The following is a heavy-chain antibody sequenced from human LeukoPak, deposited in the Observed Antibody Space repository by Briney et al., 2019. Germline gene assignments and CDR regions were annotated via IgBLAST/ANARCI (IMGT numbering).Heavy chain of an antibody. CDR2: IRYDGSNK. V-gene: IGHV3-30*02. CDR1: GFTFSSYG. D-gene: IGHD2-21*02. J-gene: IGHJ4*02. Sequence: GSLRLSCAASGFTFSSYGMHWVRQAPGRGLEWVAFIRYDGSNKYYADSVKGRFTISRDNSKNTLYLQMNSLRAEDTAVYYCAKDRFGGDCSLFDYWGQGTLVTVSS. CDR3: AKDRFGGDCSLFDY.